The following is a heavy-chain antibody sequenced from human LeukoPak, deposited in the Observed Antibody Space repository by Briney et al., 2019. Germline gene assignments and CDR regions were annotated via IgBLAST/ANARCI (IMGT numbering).Heavy chain of an antibody. CDR3: AKRGVVIRVFLVGFHKEAYYFES. CDR1: GITLSNYG. J-gene: IGHJ4*02. CDR2: ISDSGGST. V-gene: IGHV3-23*01. Sequence: PGGSLRLSCAVSGITLSNYGMSWVRQAPGKGLEWVAGISDSGGSTKYADSVKGRFTISRDNPKNTLFLQMNSLRADDTAVYFRAKRGVVIRVFLVGFHKEAYYFESWGQGALVTVSS. D-gene: IGHD3/OR15-3a*01.